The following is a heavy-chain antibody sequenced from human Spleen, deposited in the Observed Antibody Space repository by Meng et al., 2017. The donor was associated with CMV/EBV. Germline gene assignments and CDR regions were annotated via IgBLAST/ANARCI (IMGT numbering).Heavy chain of an antibody. CDR3: ARQQGYQLLPDV. Sequence: ASVKVSCKASGYTFTDYYLHWVRQAPGQGLEWMGWINPKSGDTYYAQKFQGRVTMTKDSSISTAYMELSRLRSDDTAVYYCARQQGYQLLPDVWGQGTTVTVSS. D-gene: IGHD2-2*01. J-gene: IGHJ6*02. V-gene: IGHV1-2*02. CDR2: INPKSGDT. CDR1: GYTFTDYY.